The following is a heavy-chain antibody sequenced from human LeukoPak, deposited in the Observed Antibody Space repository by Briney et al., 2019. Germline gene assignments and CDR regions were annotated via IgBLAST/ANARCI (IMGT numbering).Heavy chain of an antibody. CDR3: ARDVGFPARFDS. CDR2: VYTNERT. Sequence: PSETLSLTCTVSGDSLTNFYWSWIRQPAGKGLEWIGRVYTNERTKYNPSLKSRLTMSVDTSSNQVFLRLTSVSAADTAVYYCARDVGFPARFDSWGQGILVNVSS. D-gene: IGHD1-26*01. J-gene: IGHJ5*01. CDR1: GDSLTNFY. V-gene: IGHV4-4*07.